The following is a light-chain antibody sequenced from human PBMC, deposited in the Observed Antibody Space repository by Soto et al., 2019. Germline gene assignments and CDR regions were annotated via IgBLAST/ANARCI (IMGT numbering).Light chain of an antibody. Sequence: QSVLTQPPSVSGAPGQRVTISCTGSSSNIGAGYDVHWYQQLPGTAPKLLIYGNSNRPSGVPYRFSGSKSGTSASLAITGLQAEDEADYYCQSYDSSLSGPNWVFGGGTKVTAL. CDR1: SSNIGAGYD. CDR2: GNS. V-gene: IGLV1-40*01. CDR3: QSYDSSLSGPNWV. J-gene: IGLJ3*02.